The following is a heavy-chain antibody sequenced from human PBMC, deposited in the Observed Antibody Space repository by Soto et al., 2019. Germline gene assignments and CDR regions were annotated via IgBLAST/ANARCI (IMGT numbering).Heavy chain of an antibody. Sequence: PSETLSLTCTVSGGSISSRSYYWGWIRRPPGKGLEWIGSIYYTGSTYYNPSLKSRVTISVDTSKNQFSLNLNSVTAADTAVYYCARNPEGGKFDDWGQGTLVTVSS. CDR3: ARNPEGGKFDD. CDR2: IYYTGST. V-gene: IGHV4-39*01. CDR1: GGSISSRSYY. J-gene: IGHJ4*02. D-gene: IGHD1-26*01.